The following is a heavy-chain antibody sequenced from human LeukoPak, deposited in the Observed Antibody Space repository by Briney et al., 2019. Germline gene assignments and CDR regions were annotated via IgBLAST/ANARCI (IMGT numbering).Heavy chain of an antibody. D-gene: IGHD5-12*01. CDR1: GFTFSDYY. Sequence: GGSLRLSCAASGFTFSDYYMSWIRQAPGKGLEWVSYISSSGSTIYYADSVEGRFTISRDNAKNSLYLQMNSLRAEDTAVYYCAKTKVATTYYYYGMDVWGQGTTVPVS. CDR3: AKTKVATTYYYYGMDV. CDR2: ISSSGSTI. V-gene: IGHV3-11*01. J-gene: IGHJ6*02.